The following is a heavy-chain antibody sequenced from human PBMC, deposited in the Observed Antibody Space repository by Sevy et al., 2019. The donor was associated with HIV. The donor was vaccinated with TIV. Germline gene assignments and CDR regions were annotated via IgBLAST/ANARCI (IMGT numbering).Heavy chain of an antibody. J-gene: IGHJ4*02. Sequence: ASVKVSCEASGYTFTNYRIYWVRQAPGQGLEWMGWISPFNGDTNYVQKLQGRVTMITDTSTSTAYMELRSLRSDDTAVYYCARVYCSGGSCYSLAYWGQGTLVTVSS. CDR3: ARVYCSGGSCYSLAY. CDR1: GYTFTNYR. CDR2: ISPFNGDT. V-gene: IGHV1-18*01. D-gene: IGHD2-15*01.